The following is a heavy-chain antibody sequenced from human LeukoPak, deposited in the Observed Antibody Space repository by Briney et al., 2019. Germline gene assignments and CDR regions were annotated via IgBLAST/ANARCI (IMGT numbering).Heavy chain of an antibody. Sequence: ASVKVSCKASGGTFSSYAISWVRQAPGQGLEWVGRIIPIFGTANYAQKFQGRVTITTDESTSTAYMELSSLRSEDTAVYYCARGKWELPTDWGQGTLVTVSS. D-gene: IGHD1-26*01. CDR3: ARGKWELPTD. V-gene: IGHV1-69*05. J-gene: IGHJ4*02. CDR2: IIPIFGTA. CDR1: GGTFSSYA.